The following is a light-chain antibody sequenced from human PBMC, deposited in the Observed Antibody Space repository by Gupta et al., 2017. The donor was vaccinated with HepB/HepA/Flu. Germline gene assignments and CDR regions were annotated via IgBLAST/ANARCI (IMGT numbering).Light chain of an antibody. V-gene: IGKV3-20*01. J-gene: IGKJ4*01. CDR1: QSVSSTY. CDR3: QQYGSSPRS. CDR2: GAS. Sequence: EIVLTQSPGTLSLSPGERATLSCRASQSVSSTYLGWYQQKPGQAPRLLIHGASRRATGIPDRFSGSGSGTXFTLTIXRLEPEDFAVYYCQQYGSSPRSFGXGTKVEIK.